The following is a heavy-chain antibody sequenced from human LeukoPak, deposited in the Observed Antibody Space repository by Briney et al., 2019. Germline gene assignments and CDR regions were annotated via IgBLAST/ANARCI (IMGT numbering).Heavy chain of an antibody. V-gene: IGHV1-2*02. CDR1: GYTFTGYY. J-gene: IGHJ6*02. Sequence: ASVKVSCKASGYTFTGYYMHWVRQAPGQGLEWMGWINPNGGGTNYAQKFQGRVTMTRDTSISTAYMELSRLRSDDTAVYYCARDGDYGDYGMDVWGQGTTVTVSS. CDR2: INPNGGGT. CDR3: ARDGDYGDYGMDV. D-gene: IGHD4-17*01.